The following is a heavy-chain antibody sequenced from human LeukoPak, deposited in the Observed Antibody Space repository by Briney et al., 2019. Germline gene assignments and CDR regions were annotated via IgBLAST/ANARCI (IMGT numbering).Heavy chain of an antibody. CDR2: IKQDGSKK. CDR3: TRVGYIDEGIDY. J-gene: IGHJ4*02. D-gene: IGHD5-24*01. CDR1: GFPFSSYW. V-gene: IGHV3-7*04. Sequence: GGSLRLSCVASGFPFSSYWMTWVRQAPGKGPEWVANIKQDGSKKSYVDSVKGRFTISRDNAKNSLYLLMNSLRAEDTAIYYCTRVGYIDEGIDYWGQGTLVTVSS.